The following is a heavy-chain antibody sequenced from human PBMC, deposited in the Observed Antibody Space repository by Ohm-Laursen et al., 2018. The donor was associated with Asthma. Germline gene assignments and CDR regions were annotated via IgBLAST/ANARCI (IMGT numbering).Heavy chain of an antibody. D-gene: IGHD1-26*01. Sequence: GSLRLSCSASGFTFSSYWMHWVRQVPGKGLEWVASISTASTFIYYADSVRGRFTTSRDNAKNSVYLQMNSLRAEDTAVYYCARVVVGATTGYFQHWGQGTLVTVSS. CDR1: GFTFSSYW. CDR2: ISTASTFI. V-gene: IGHV3-21*01. J-gene: IGHJ1*01. CDR3: ARVVVGATTGYFQH.